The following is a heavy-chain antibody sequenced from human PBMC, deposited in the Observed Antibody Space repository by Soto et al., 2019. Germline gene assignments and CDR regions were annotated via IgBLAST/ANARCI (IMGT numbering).Heavy chain of an antibody. Sequence: RLSWGASGLNCIDFWVLWVRQAKGKGLVWVSRINSDGSTTSYADSVKGRFTISRDNAKNTLYLQMKSLRAEDTAVYYFAKVAEGRGGVRLVLDYRGQGSLVTVSS. CDR3: AKVAEGRGGVRLVLDY. CDR1: GLNCIDFW. D-gene: IGHD3-16*01. V-gene: IGHV3-74*01. J-gene: IGHJ4*02. CDR2: INSDGSTT.